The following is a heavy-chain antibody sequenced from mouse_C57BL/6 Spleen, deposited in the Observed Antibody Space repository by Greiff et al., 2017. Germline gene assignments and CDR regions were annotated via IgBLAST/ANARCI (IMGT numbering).Heavy chain of an antibody. J-gene: IGHJ4*01. V-gene: IGHV1-80*01. CDR1: GYAFSSYW. D-gene: IGHD2-4*01. Sequence: VQLQQSGAELVKPGASVKISCKASGYAFSSYWMNWVKQRPGKGLEWIGQIYPGDGDTNYNGKFKGQATLTADKSSSTAYMQLSSLTSEDSAVYFCASYYDEYAIDYWGPGTSVTVFS. CDR2: IYPGDGDT. CDR3: ASYYDEYAIDY.